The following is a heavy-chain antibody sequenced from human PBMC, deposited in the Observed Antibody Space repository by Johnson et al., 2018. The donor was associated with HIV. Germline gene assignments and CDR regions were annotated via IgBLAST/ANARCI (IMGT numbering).Heavy chain of an antibody. V-gene: IGHV3-30*18. CDR1: GFTFSSYG. J-gene: IGHJ3*02. D-gene: IGHD3-22*01. Sequence: QVQLVESGGGVVQPGRSLRLSCAASGFTFSSYGMHWVRQAPGKGLEWVAVMSFDGNNRYYADSVKGRFTISRDNAKNSLYLQMNSLRAEDTALYYCAKALGIVVVLDAFDIWGQGTMVTVSS. CDR3: AKALGIVVVLDAFDI. CDR2: MSFDGNNR.